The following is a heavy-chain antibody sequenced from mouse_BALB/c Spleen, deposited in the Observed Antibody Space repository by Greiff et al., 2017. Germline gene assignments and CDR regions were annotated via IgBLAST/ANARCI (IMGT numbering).Heavy chain of an antibody. CDR2: INPSNGRT. CDR3: TRAPFIGFDV. V-gene: IGHV1S81*02. D-gene: IGHD1-1*01. Sequence: VQLQQPGAELVKPGASVKLSCKASGYTFTSYWMHWVKQRPGQGLEWIGEINPSNGRTNYNEKFKSKATLTVDKPSSTAYMQLSSLTSEDSAVYYCTRAPFIGFDVWGAGTTVTVSS. J-gene: IGHJ1*01. CDR1: GYTFTSYW.